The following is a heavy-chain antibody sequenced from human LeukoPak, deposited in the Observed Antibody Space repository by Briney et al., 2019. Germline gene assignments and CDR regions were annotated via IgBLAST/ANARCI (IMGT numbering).Heavy chain of an antibody. D-gene: IGHD6-13*01. Sequence: PGGSLRLSCAASGFTFSSYAMSWVRQGPERGLEWVSTISGSGDSIYYADSVKGRFTISRDNSKNTLYLEVNSLRADDTAIYYCAKNPAHAAAGIYFDCWGQGTLVTVS. CDR1: GFTFSSYA. CDR3: AKNPAHAAAGIYFDC. J-gene: IGHJ4*02. CDR2: ISGSGDSI. V-gene: IGHV3-23*01.